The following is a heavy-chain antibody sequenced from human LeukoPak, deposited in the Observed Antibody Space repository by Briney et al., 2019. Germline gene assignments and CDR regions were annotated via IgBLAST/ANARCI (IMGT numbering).Heavy chain of an antibody. V-gene: IGHV4-39*01. CDR1: GGSISGRSDY. CDR2: LDSSGST. D-gene: IGHD4-23*01. J-gene: IGHJ6*03. CDR3: SRSHDYGGLYFYYYMDV. Sequence: SETLSLTCTVSGGSISGRSDYWGWIRQTPGKGLEWIGNLDSSGSTYYNPSLKSRVTISVGTSKNQFSLNLRSVTAANTAIYFCSRSHDYGGLYFYYYMDVWGKGTTVTVSS.